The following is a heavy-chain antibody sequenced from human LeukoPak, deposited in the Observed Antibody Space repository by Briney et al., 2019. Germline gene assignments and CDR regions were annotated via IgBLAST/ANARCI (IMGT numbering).Heavy chain of an antibody. CDR2: ISYDGSNK. V-gene: IGHV3-30*18. J-gene: IGHJ4*02. D-gene: IGHD6-19*01. CDR1: GFTFSSYG. Sequence: GGSLRLSCAASGFTFSSYGMHWVRQAPGKGLEWVAVISYDGSNKYYADSVKGRFTISRDNSKNTLYLQMNSLRAEDTAVYYCAKVSGSGWGQGTLVTVSS. CDR3: AKVSGSG.